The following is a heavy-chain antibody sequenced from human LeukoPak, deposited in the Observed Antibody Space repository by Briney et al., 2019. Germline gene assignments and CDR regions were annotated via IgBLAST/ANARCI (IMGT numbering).Heavy chain of an antibody. CDR1: GGSISSSSYY. D-gene: IGHD6-13*01. V-gene: IGHV4-39*01. CDR2: IYYSGST. J-gene: IGHJ4*02. CDR3: ARQNIQMQQLPRG. Sequence: SETMSLTCTVSGGSISSSSYYWGWIRQPPGKGLEWIGSIYYSGSTYYNPSLKSRVTISVDTSKNQFSLKLSSVTAADTAVYYCARQNIQMQQLPRGWGQGTLVTVSS.